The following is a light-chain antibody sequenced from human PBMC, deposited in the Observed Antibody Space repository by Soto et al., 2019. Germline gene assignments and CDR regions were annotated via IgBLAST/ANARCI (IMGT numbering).Light chain of an antibody. CDR1: QSLVYSDGNTY. J-gene: IGKJ2*01. Sequence: DVVLTQSPLSLPVTLGQPASISCRSSQSLVYSDGNTYLNWFHQRPGQSPRRLINQVSNRESGVAGRISGSGSDTVFTLEISRVEAEDVGFYYCMQGLHWPYTFGQGTKLEIK. V-gene: IGKV2-30*01. CDR3: MQGLHWPYT. CDR2: QVS.